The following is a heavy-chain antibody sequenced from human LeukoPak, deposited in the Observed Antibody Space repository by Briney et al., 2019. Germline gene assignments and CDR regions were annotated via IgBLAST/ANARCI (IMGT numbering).Heavy chain of an antibody. D-gene: IGHD6-19*01. Sequence: PGGSLRLSCAASGFTVSSNHMSWVRQAPGKGLEWIGYFYYSGSTSYSPSLKSRVTISADTSKNQFSLRLRSVTAADTAVYYCAREAQSSGAMGCWGQGILVTVSS. CDR2: FYYSGST. CDR3: AREAQSSGAMGC. CDR1: GFTVSSNH. J-gene: IGHJ4*02. V-gene: IGHV4-59*02.